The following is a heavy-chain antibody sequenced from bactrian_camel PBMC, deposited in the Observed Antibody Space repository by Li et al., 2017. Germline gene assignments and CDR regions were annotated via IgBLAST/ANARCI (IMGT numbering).Heavy chain of an antibody. Sequence: HVQLVESGGDSVQAGGSLRLSCAASADIISNYCMAWFRQAPGKEREGVAAINGDGSTNYADSVKGQFTISQDNARTTLYLQMDSLKPEDTAVYYCAGDAERPDPNIGWYGGATVGCWTQGTQVTVS. CDR1: ADIISNYC. CDR2: INGDGST. D-gene: IGHD4*01. V-gene: IGHV3S53*01. J-gene: IGHJ4*01.